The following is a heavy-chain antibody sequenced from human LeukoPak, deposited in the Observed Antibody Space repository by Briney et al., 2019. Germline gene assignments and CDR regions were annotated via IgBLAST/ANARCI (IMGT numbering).Heavy chain of an antibody. Sequence: GASVKVSCKASGYTFTSYGINWVRQAPGQGLEWMGWISAYNGNTNYAQKLQGRVTMTTDTSTSTAYMELRSLRSDDTAVYYCARGLPAAIRGYYYYMDVWGKGTTVTVSS. J-gene: IGHJ6*03. D-gene: IGHD2-2*01. V-gene: IGHV1-18*01. CDR3: ARGLPAAIRGYYYYMDV. CDR1: GYTFTSYG. CDR2: ISAYNGNT.